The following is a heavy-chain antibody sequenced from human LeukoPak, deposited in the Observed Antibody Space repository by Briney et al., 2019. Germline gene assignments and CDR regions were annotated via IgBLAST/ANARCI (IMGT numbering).Heavy chain of an antibody. D-gene: IGHD3-22*01. J-gene: IGHJ4*02. CDR1: GFTFSSYA. CDR2: ISGSGGST. Sequence: GGSLRLSCAASGFTFSSYAMSWVRQAPGKGLEWVSAISGSGGSTYYADSVKGRFTISRDNSKNTLSLQMNSLRAEDTAVFYCAKESGMYYYDTEYYFDYWGQGTLVTVSS. CDR3: AKESGMYYYDTEYYFDY. V-gene: IGHV3-23*01.